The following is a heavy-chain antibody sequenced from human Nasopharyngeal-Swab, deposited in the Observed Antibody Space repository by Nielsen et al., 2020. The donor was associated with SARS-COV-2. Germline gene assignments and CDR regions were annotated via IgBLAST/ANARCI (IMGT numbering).Heavy chain of an antibody. J-gene: IGHJ4*02. V-gene: IGHV3-48*04. CDR3: ARRNPWGWDFDY. CDR2: ISSSRTTI. Sequence: GVLRLSCEASGFTLDTYSMNWVRQAPGKGLEWVSYISSSRTTIYYADSVKGRFTISRDDAKNSLYLQMNSLKVDDTAVYYCARRNPWGWDFDYWGQGTLVTVSS. CDR1: GFTLDTYS. D-gene: IGHD3-16*01.